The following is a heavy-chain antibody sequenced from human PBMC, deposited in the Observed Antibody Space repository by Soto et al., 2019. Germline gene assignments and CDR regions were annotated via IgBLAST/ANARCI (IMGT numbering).Heavy chain of an antibody. CDR2: IHYSGSS. V-gene: IGHV4-30-4*01. Sequence: SETLSLTCTVSGGSISSGNYCWSWIRQPPGKGLEWIGFIHYSGSSYYNPSLKSRVTISTDKPKNQFSLTLKSVTAADTAVYYCGKVLIGATRHTDVDSWGQGALVTVSS. J-gene: IGHJ4*02. CDR1: GGSISSGNYC. CDR3: GKVLIGATRHTDVDS. D-gene: IGHD2-15*01.